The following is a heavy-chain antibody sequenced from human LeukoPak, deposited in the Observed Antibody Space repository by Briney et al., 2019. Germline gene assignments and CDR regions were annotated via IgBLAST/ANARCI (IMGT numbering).Heavy chain of an antibody. V-gene: IGHV5-51*01. Sequence: KVSCKASGGTFSSYAISWVRQMPGKGLEWMGIIYPGDSDTRYSPSFQGQVTISADKSISTAYLQWSSLKASDTAMYYCARLGGDYGYYFDYWGQGTLVTVSS. CDR1: GGTFSSYA. D-gene: IGHD4-17*01. J-gene: IGHJ4*02. CDR2: IYPGDSDT. CDR3: ARLGGDYGYYFDY.